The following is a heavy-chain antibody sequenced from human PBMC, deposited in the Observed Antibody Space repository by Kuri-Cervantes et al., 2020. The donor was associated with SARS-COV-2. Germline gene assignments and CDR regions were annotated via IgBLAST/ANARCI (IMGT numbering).Heavy chain of an antibody. J-gene: IGHJ4*02. CDR2: IYYSGGT. D-gene: IGHD3-3*01. CDR1: GGSISSSSYY. Sequence: SETLSLTCTAAGGSISSSSYYWGWIRQPPGKWLEWIGSIYYSGGTYYNPSLKSRVTISVDRSKNQFSLKLSSVTAADTAVYYCARHSYDFWSGSEPFDYWGQGTLVTVSS. CDR3: ARHSYDFWSGSEPFDY. V-gene: IGHV4-39*01.